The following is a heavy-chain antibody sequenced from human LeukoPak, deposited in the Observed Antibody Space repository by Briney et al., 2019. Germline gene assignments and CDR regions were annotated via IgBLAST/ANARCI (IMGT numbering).Heavy chain of an antibody. CDR3: ARVGSSGWYEDFDY. CDR1: GASISIAGYY. Sequence: SETLSLTCSFSGASISIAGYYWTWIRQPPGEGLEWLGYVYYTGAIDYNPSLKSRLTISLDTSKNQFSLKLSSVTAADTAVYYCARVGSSGWYEDFDYWGQGTLVTVSS. V-gene: IGHV4-31*03. CDR2: VYYTGAI. J-gene: IGHJ4*02. D-gene: IGHD6-19*01.